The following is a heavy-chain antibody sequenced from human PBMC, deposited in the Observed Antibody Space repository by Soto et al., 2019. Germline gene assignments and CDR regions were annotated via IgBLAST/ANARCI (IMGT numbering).Heavy chain of an antibody. D-gene: IGHD6-6*01. CDR1: GFTFEDFA. V-gene: IGHV3-9*01. Sequence: GGSLRLSCSASGFTFEDFAMHWVRRVPGKGLEWVAGNRWNGEAVGYAASVKGRCASSRDNAKKLLFLQMNSLRVDDTALYYCVKDGEAASPGWFDTWGQGTQVTVSS. CDR3: VKDGEAASPGWFDT. J-gene: IGHJ5*02. CDR2: NRWNGEAV.